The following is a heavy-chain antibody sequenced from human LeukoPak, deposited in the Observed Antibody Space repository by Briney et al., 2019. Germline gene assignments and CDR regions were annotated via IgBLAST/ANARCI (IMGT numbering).Heavy chain of an antibody. CDR2: IQNDGNNK. D-gene: IGHD6-6*01. CDR3: ARDWGTSSLYLVN. Sequence: GGSLRLSCAASGFTFSSNGMHWVRQAPGKGLVWVAFIQNDGNNKKYADSVKGRFTISRDNSKNTLYLQMNSLRAEDTAVYYCARDWGTSSLYLVNWGQGTLVTVSS. V-gene: IGHV3-30*02. CDR1: GFTFSSNG. J-gene: IGHJ4*02.